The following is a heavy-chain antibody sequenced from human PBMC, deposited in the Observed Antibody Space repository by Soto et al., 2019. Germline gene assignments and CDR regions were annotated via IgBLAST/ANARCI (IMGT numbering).Heavy chain of an antibody. D-gene: IGHD1-26*01. Sequence: EVQLLESGGGLVQPGGSLRLSCAASGFTFSSYAMNWVRQAPGKGLEWVSAISGSGVSTYADSVKGRFTISRDNSKNTLYLHMNSLRAEDTAVYYCAKAQGYCSFDYWGQGTLVTVSS. CDR1: GFTFSSYA. CDR3: AKAQGYCSFDY. CDR2: ISGSGVST. V-gene: IGHV3-23*01. J-gene: IGHJ4*02.